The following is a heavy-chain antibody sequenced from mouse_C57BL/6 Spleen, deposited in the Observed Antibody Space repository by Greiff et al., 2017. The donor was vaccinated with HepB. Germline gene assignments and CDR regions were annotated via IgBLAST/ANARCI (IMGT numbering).Heavy chain of an antibody. V-gene: IGHV1-15*01. D-gene: IGHD2-5*01. Sequence: VKLMESGAELVRPGASVTLSCKASGYTFTDYEMHWVKQTPVHGLEWIGAIDPETGGTAYNQKFKGKAILTADKSSSTAYMELRSLTSEDSAVYYCTRHSNYDYWGQGTTLTVSS. CDR2: IDPETGGT. CDR3: TRHSNYDY. J-gene: IGHJ2*01. CDR1: GYTFTDYE.